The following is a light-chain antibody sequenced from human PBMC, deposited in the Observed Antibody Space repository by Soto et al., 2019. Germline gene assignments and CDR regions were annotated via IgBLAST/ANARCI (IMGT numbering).Light chain of an antibody. CDR3: QQYYSYPRT. Sequence: AIRMTQAPSSLSASTGDRVTITCRASQGISSYLDWYQQKPGKAPKLLIYAASTLQSGVPSRFSGGGSGTDFTLTISCLQSEDFATYCCQQYYSYPRTFGQRTKVEIK. V-gene: IGKV1-8*01. J-gene: IGKJ1*01. CDR1: QGISSY. CDR2: AAS.